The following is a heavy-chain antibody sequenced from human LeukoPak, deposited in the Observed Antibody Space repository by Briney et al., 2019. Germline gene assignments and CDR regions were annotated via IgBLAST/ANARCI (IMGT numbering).Heavy chain of an antibody. J-gene: IGHJ6*04. Sequence: PSETLSLTCTVSGGSISNYYWSWIRRPPGKGLEWIGYIYYSGSTNYNPSLKSRVTISVATSKNQFSLKLSSVTAADTAVYYCAREASSSWYGYYGMDVWGKGTTVTVSS. CDR3: AREASSSWYGYYGMDV. CDR1: GGSISNYY. D-gene: IGHD6-13*01. CDR2: IYYSGST. V-gene: IGHV4-59*01.